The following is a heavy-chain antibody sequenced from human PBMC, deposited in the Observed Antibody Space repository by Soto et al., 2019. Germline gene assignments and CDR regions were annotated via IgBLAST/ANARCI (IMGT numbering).Heavy chain of an antibody. CDR1: GFAFTSSA. CDR2: IVVGSGNT. CDR3: AALSFRPPSYYYYMDV. V-gene: IGHV1-58*02. J-gene: IGHJ6*03. D-gene: IGHD3-3*02. Sequence: SVKVSCKAAGFAFTSSAMQWVRQARGQRLEWIGWIVVGSGNTNYAQKFQERVTITRDMSTSTAYMELSSLRSEDTAVYYCAALSFRPPSYYYYMDVWGKGTTVTVSS.